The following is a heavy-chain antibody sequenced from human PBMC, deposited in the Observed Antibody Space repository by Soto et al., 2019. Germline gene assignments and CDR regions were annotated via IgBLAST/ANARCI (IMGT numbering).Heavy chain of an antibody. CDR1: GFTFSSYA. D-gene: IGHD5-18*01. Sequence: QVQLVESGGGVVQPGRSLRLSCAASGFTFSSYAMHWVRQAPGKGLEWVAVISYDGSNKYYADSVKGRFTISRDNSKNTLYLQMNSLRAEDTAVYYCASFQDTAMVWANDYWGQGTLVTVSS. J-gene: IGHJ4*02. V-gene: IGHV3-30-3*01. CDR2: ISYDGSNK. CDR3: ASFQDTAMVWANDY.